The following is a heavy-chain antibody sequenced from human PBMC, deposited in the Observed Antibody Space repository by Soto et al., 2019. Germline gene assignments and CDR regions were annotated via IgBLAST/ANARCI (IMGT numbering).Heavy chain of an antibody. CDR1: GGTFSSYA. D-gene: IGHD3-22*01. CDR2: IIPIFGTA. CDR3: ARDFGENYYDSSGYYYEVGY. V-gene: IGHV1-69*06. Sequence: QVQLVQSGAEVKKPGSSVKVSCKASGGTFSSYAISWVRQAPGQGLEWMGGIIPIFGTANYAQKFQGRVTINADKSTSTAYMELSSLRSEDTAVYYCARDFGENYYDSSGYYYEVGYWGQGTLVTVSS. J-gene: IGHJ4*02.